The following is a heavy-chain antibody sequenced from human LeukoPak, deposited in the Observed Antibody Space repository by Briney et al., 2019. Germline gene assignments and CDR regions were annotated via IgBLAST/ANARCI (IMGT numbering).Heavy chain of an antibody. CDR3: AREQPPLGYFDY. Sequence: SETLSLTCSVSGGSISSYYWNWIRQPPGKALEWIGHIYHSGSTNYNPSLKSRVTISVDTSKKQLSLRLSSVTAADTAVYYCAREQPPLGYFDYWGQGTLVTVSS. CDR2: IYHSGST. J-gene: IGHJ4*02. CDR1: GGSISSYY. V-gene: IGHV4-59*01. D-gene: IGHD5-18*01.